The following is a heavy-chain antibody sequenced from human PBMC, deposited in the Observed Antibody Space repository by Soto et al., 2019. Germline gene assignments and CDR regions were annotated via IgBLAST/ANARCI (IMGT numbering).Heavy chain of an antibody. J-gene: IGHJ4*02. CDR3: AREPTV. Sequence: QVQLQESGPRLVKPSQTLSLTCTVSGGSISSGGYYWSWIRQHPGKGLEWIGYIYYSGSTYYNPSHTNRATVSVDTTKNQFSLKRSSVSAADTAVYYCAREPTVWGQGTLVAVSS. D-gene: IGHD1-26*01. V-gene: IGHV4-31*03. CDR2: IYYSGST. CDR1: GGSISSGGYY.